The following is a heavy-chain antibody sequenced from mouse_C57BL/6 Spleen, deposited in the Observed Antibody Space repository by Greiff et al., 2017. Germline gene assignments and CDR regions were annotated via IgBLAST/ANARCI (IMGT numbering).Heavy chain of an antibody. CDR1: GYTFTSYW. Sequence: VQLQQSGTELVKPGASVKLSCKASGYTFTSYWMHWVKQRPGQGLEWIGNINPSNGGTNYNEKFKSKATLTVDKSSSTAYMQLSSLTSEDSAVXYCARQVYYYAPYYFDYWGQGTTLTVSS. V-gene: IGHV1-53*01. CDR3: ARQVYYYAPYYFDY. D-gene: IGHD1-1*01. CDR2: INPSNGGT. J-gene: IGHJ2*01.